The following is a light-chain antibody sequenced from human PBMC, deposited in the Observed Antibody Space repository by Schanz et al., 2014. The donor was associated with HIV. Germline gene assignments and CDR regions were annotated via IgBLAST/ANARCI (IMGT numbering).Light chain of an antibody. V-gene: IGLV2-14*03. CDR2: DVS. Sequence: QSALTQPASVSGSPGQSITISCTGTSSDVGGYNYVSWYQQHPGIAPKLMIYDVSNRPSGVSNRFSGSKSGNTASLTISGLQAEDEADYYCSSYTTSITLAFGTGTKLTVL. J-gene: IGLJ1*01. CDR3: SSYTTSITLA. CDR1: SSDVGGYNY.